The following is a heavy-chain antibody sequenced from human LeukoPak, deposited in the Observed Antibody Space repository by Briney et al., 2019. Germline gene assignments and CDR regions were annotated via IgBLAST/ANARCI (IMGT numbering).Heavy chain of an antibody. CDR2: IDSSSSYI. V-gene: IGHV3-21*01. CDR1: GLTFSGYS. D-gene: IGHD3-22*01. Sequence: GGSLRLSCAASGLTFSGYSMNWVRQAPGKGRGWVSSIDSSSSYIYYVDSVRGRFTIFRDNAENSLYLLMNSLRAEDTAVYYCARDANYYDSSGRPHYYMDVWGTGTTVTVSS. CDR3: ARDANYYDSSGRPHYYMDV. J-gene: IGHJ6*03.